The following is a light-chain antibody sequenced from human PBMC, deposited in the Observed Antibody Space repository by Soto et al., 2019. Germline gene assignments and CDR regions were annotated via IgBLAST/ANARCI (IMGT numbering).Light chain of an antibody. CDR3: QHYNSYSEA. CDR1: QSISDW. J-gene: IGKJ1*01. Sequence: DIQMTQSPSTLSASVGDRVTITCLASQSISDWLAWYQQKPGKAPKLLIYKASTLKSGVPSRFSGSGSGTEFTLTISSLQPDDFATYYCQHYNSYSEALGQGTKVDIK. V-gene: IGKV1-5*03. CDR2: KAS.